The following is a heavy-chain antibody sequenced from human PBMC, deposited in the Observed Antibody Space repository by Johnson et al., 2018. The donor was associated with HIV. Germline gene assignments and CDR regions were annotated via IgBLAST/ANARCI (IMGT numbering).Heavy chain of an antibody. CDR3: ARAIAAAGTVGVDAFDI. V-gene: IGHV3-23*04. Sequence: VQLVESGGGLVQPGGSLRLSCAASGFTFSSYAMSWVRQAPGKGLEWVSGIVGSGGSTYYADSVKGRFTISRDNAKNSLYLQMNSLRAEDTAVYYCARAIAAAGTVGVDAFDIWGQGTMVTVSS. CDR2: IVGSGGST. J-gene: IGHJ3*02. D-gene: IGHD6-13*01. CDR1: GFTFSSYA.